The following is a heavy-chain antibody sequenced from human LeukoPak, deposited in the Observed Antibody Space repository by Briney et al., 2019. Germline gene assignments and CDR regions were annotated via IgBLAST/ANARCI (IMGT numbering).Heavy chain of an antibody. CDR3: ARDLDYGFDY. D-gene: IGHD4-17*01. Sequence: GGSLRLSCAASGFTFGSYSMNWVRQAPGKGLDWVSSISSSSSYIYYADSVKGRFTISRDNAKNSLYLQMNSLRAEDTAVYHCARDLDYGFDYWGQGTLVTVSS. V-gene: IGHV3-21*01. CDR2: ISSSSSYI. CDR1: GFTFGSYS. J-gene: IGHJ4*02.